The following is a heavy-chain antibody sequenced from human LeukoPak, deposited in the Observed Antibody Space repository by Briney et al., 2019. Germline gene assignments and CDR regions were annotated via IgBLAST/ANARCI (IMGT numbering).Heavy chain of an antibody. CDR1: GFTFSSYW. V-gene: IGHV3-7*01. CDR2: IKEDGSEK. J-gene: IGHJ4*02. CDR3: ARFIRGVTQSSYDS. D-gene: IGHD3-10*01. Sequence: PGGSLRFSCAASGFTFSSYWMSWVRQAPGKGLEWVANIKEDGSEKYNVDSVKGRFTISRDNAKNSLYLQMNSLRAEDTAVYYCARFIRGVTQSSYDSWGQGTLVTVSS.